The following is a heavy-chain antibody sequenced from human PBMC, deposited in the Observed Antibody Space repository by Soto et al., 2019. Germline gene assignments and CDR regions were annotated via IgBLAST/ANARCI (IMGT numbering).Heavy chain of an antibody. V-gene: IGHV3-48*02. Sequence: GGSLRLSCAASGFSFSRYSMNWVRQAPGKGLEWVSYIGNSSNTMYYAASVKGRFTISRDNAKNSLYLQMNSLRDDDTAVYYCVGAGHSSHWGQGTLVTVSS. CDR1: GFSFSRYS. D-gene: IGHD6-19*01. J-gene: IGHJ4*02. CDR2: IGNSSNTM. CDR3: VGAGHSSH.